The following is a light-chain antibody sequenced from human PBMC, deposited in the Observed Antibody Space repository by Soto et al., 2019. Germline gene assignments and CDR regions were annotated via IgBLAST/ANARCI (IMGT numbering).Light chain of an antibody. CDR2: AAS. CDR1: QSISSY. V-gene: IGKV1-39*01. J-gene: IGKJ2*01. CDR3: QQSYTTPYL. Sequence: DIQMTPSPSSLSASVVDRVTITCRASQSISSYLNWYQQKPGKAPKLLIYAASTLQTGISSRFSGSGSGTDFTLTISSLQPEDFATYYCQQSYTTPYLFGQGTKLEIK.